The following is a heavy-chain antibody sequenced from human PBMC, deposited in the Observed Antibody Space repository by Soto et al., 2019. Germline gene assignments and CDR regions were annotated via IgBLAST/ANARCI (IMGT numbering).Heavy chain of an antibody. D-gene: IGHD3-10*01. CDR2: ISYDGSNK. J-gene: IGHJ6*02. CDR3: ARGVPKGYYYGSGSYYPLLGMDV. V-gene: IGHV3-30-3*01. Sequence: QPGGSLRLSCAASGFTFSSYAMHWVRQAPGKGLEWVAVISYDGSNKYYADSVKGRFTISRDNSKNTLYLQMNSLRAEDTAVYYCARGVPKGYYYGSGSYYPLLGMDVWGQGTTVTVSS. CDR1: GFTFSSYA.